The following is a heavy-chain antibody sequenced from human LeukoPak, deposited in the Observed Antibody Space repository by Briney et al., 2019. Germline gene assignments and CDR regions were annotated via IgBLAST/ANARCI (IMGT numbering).Heavy chain of an antibody. CDR2: INEDGSEK. Sequence: PEGSLRLSCAASGFTFSYYWMNWVRQAPGKGLEWVANINEDGSEKHYVDSVKGRFTISRDNAKNSLYLQMNSLRAEDTAVYYCARLGSQSFDYWGQGTLVTVSS. CDR1: GFTFSYYW. V-gene: IGHV3-7*01. D-gene: IGHD7-27*01. J-gene: IGHJ4*02. CDR3: ARLGSQSFDY.